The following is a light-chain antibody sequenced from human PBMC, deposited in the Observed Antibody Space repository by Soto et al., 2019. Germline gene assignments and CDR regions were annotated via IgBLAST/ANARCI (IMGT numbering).Light chain of an antibody. J-gene: IGLJ1*01. CDR1: SSDIGGYNY. CDR2: EVS. Sequence: QSALTQPASVSGSPGQSSTISCTGTSSDIGGYNYVSWYQHHPGKAPKLMIYEVSNRPSGVSNRFSGYKSGNTASLTISGLQAEDEADYYSSSLRVFGPGTQLTVL. V-gene: IGLV2-14*01. CDR3: SSLRV.